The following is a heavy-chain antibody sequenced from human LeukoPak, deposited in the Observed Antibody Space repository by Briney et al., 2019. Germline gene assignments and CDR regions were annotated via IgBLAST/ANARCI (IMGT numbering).Heavy chain of an antibody. V-gene: IGHV4-59*01. J-gene: IGHJ4*02. CDR1: GGSISSYY. D-gene: IGHD3-22*01. CDR3: AGDYYDRRFDY. CDR2: IYYSGST. Sequence: ASETLSLTCTVSGGSISSYYWSWVRQPPGKGLEWIGYIYYSGSTNYNPSLKSRVTMSVDTSKNQFSLKLSSVTAADTAVYYCAGDYYDRRFDYWGQGTLVTVSS.